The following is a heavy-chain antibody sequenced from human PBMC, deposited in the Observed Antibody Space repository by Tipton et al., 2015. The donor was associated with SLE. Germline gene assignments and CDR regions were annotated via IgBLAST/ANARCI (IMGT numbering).Heavy chain of an antibody. CDR2: IYYSGST. J-gene: IGHJ6*02. CDR3: STVRYDYGMDA. CDR1: GGSISSSSYY. D-gene: IGHD1-1*01. V-gene: IGHV4-39*01. Sequence: TLSLTCTVSGGSISSSSYYWGWIRQPPGKGLEWIGSIYYSGSTYYNPSLKSRVTISVDTSKNQFSLKLSSVTAADTAVYYCSTVRYDYGMDAWGQGTTVTVSS.